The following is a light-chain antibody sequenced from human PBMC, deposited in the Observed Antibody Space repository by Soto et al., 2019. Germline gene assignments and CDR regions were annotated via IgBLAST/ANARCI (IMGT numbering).Light chain of an antibody. V-gene: IGLV2-14*03. CDR3: SSYTRSNTVL. Sequence: QSALTQPASVSGSPGQSITISCTGTNNVVGAYNYVSWYQQHPGKAPKTMIYDVSNRPSGVSNRFSGSKSDNTASLTISGLQAEDEADYYCSSYTRSNTVLFGGGTKLTVL. J-gene: IGLJ3*02. CDR2: DVS. CDR1: NNVVGAYNY.